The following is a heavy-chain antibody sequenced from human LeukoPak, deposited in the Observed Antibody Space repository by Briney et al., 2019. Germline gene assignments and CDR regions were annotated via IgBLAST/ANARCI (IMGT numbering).Heavy chain of an antibody. CDR1: GYTFNGYY. V-gene: IGHV1-2*02. Sequence: ASVKVSCKASGYTFNGYYIHWVRQAPGQGLEWMGWINPNSGGTNYAQKFQGRVTVTRDTSISTVYMELSRLRSDDTAVYYCARVSSWYEEFYNWFDPWGQGTLVTVSS. CDR3: ARVSSWYEEFYNWFDP. J-gene: IGHJ5*02. D-gene: IGHD6-13*01. CDR2: INPNSGGT.